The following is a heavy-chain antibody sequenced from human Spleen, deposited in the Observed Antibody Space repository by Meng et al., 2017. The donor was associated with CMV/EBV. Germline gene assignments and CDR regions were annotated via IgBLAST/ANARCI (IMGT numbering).Heavy chain of an antibody. V-gene: IGHV4-59*01. CDR1: GDSISSYY. J-gene: IGHJ6*02. CDR3: ARTVDNFWSRYSPRFGMDV. D-gene: IGHD3-3*01. Sequence: SETLSLTCSVSGDSISSYYWSWIRRPPGKGLEWIGYVYHTGSTPYNPSLESRVTISLDRSNNQFSLKLGSVTAADTAVYYCARTVDNFWSRYSPRFGMDVWGQGTTVTVSS. CDR2: VYHTGST.